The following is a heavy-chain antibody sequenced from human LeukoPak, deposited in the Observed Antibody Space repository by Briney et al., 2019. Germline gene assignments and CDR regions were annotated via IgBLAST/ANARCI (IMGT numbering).Heavy chain of an antibody. CDR2: ISSSSSYI. V-gene: IGHV3-21*01. D-gene: IGHD4-11*01. CDR3: VRGYTNYGYAFDI. Sequence: PGRSLRLSCAASGFTFSSYSMNWVRQAPGKGLEWVSSISSSSSYIYYADSVKGRFTISRDNAKNSLYLQMNSLRAEDTAVYYCVRGYTNYGYAFDIWGQGTMVTVSS. CDR1: GFTFSSYS. J-gene: IGHJ3*02.